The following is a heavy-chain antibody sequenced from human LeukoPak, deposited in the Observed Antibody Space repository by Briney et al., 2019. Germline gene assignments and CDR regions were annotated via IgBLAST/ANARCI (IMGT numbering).Heavy chain of an antibody. Sequence: ASVKVSCKASGGTFSSYAISWVRQAPGQGLEWMGGIIPIFGTANYAQKFQGRVTITADESTSTAYMELSSLRSEGTAVYYCARGWLQFFDYWGQGTLVTVSS. D-gene: IGHD5-24*01. CDR2: IIPIFGTA. CDR3: ARGWLQFFDY. J-gene: IGHJ4*02. CDR1: GGTFSSYA. V-gene: IGHV1-69*13.